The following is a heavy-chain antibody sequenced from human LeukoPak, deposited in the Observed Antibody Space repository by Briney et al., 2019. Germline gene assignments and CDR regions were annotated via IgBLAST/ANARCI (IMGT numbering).Heavy chain of an antibody. CDR2: INPNSGGT. Sequence: ASVKVSCKASGYTFTGYYMHWVRQAPGQGLEWMGWINPNSGGTNYAQKFQGRVTMTRDTSISTAYTELSRLRSDDTAVYYCARGSITMVRGVIRPSLLIDYWGQGTLVTVSS. D-gene: IGHD3-10*01. CDR3: ARGSITMVRGVIRPSLLIDY. CDR1: GYTFTGYY. V-gene: IGHV1-2*02. J-gene: IGHJ4*02.